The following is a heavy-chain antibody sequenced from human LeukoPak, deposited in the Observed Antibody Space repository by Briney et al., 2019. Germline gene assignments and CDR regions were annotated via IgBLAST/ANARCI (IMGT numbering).Heavy chain of an antibody. V-gene: IGHV3-74*01. CDR2: IKSDGRT. D-gene: IGHD3-22*01. J-gene: IGHJ1*01. CDR3: ARAPSEIGGYYPEYFRH. Sequence: GGSLRLSCAAAGFTFSNYWMHWVRQAPGKGLVWVSRIKSDGRTNYADSVKGRFTISRDNAKNTVSLQMNSLRVEDAGVYYCARAPSEIGGYYPEYFRHWGQGTLVTVSS. CDR1: GFTFSNYW.